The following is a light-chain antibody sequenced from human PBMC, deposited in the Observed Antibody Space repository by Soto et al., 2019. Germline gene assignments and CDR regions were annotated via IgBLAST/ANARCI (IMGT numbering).Light chain of an antibody. Sequence: DIPMTQSPSSLSASVGDRVTITCRASQGISNNLAWYQQKPGKVPQLLIYGATTLQSGIPSRFSGSRAGTAFTLTISSLQREDVATYYCQKCDSAPLTFGQGTKVEF. J-gene: IGKJ1*01. CDR1: QGISNN. CDR3: QKCDSAPLT. CDR2: GAT. V-gene: IGKV1-27*01.